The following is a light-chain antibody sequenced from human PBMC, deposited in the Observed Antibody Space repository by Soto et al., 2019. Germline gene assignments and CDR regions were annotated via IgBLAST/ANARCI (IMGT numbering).Light chain of an antibody. CDR2: AAS. Sequence: DIQMTQSPSSLSASVGDRVTITCRASQSISSYLNWYQQKPGKAPKLLIYAASSLQSGVPSRFSGSGSGTDFTLNISSLQPEDFATYYCQRSYSTPLTFGQGTKVEIK. V-gene: IGKV1-39*01. CDR1: QSISSY. J-gene: IGKJ1*01. CDR3: QRSYSTPLT.